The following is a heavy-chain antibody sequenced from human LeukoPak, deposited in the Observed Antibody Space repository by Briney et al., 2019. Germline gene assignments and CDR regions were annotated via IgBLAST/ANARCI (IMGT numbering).Heavy chain of an antibody. V-gene: IGHV4-4*07. D-gene: IGHD3-10*01. J-gene: IGHJ4*02. CDR3: ARHKYSITMVRGVNYFDY. CDR1: GDSINNFY. CDR2: VYSSGST. Sequence: PSETLSLTCTVSGDSINNFYWSWIRQPAGKGLEWIGRVYSSGSTDYNPSLKSRVSMSVDTSRNQFSLRLSSMTAADTAVYYCARHKYSITMVRGVNYFDYWGQGTLVTVSS.